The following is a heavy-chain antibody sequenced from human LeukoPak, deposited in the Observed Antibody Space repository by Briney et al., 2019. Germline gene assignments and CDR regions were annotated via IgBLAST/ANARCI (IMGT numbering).Heavy chain of an antibody. Sequence: PGGSLRLSCAASGFTVSNNYMSWVRQAPGKGLEWVSVIYSGDNTYYVESVKGRLTISRDNSKNTLYLQMTSLRGDDTAVYYCAKEKNSYSSSSGQGYWGQGTLVTVSS. CDR1: GFTVSNNY. D-gene: IGHD6-6*01. CDR2: IYSGDNT. V-gene: IGHV3-66*02. J-gene: IGHJ4*02. CDR3: AKEKNSYSSSSGQGY.